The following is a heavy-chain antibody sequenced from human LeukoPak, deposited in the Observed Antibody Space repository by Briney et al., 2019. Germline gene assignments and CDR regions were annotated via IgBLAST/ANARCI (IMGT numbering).Heavy chain of an antibody. CDR1: GFTFSSYG. J-gene: IGHJ4*02. V-gene: IGHV3-30*18. CDR2: ISYDGSNK. Sequence: SGGSLRLSCAASGFTFSSYGMHWVRQAPGKGLEWVAVISYDGSNKYYADSVKGRFTISRDNSKNTLYLQVNSLRAEDTAVYYCAKGLRATYDYWGQGTLVTVSS. D-gene: IGHD3-3*01. CDR3: AKGLRATYDY.